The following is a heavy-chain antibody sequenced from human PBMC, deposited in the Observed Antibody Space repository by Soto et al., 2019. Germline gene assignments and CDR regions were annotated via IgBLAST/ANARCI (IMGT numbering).Heavy chain of an antibody. CDR2: ISYDGSNK. Sequence: SGGSLRLSCAASGYTFNSYGMHWVRQAPGKGLEWVAVISYDGSNKYYADSVKGRFTISRDNSKNTLYLQMNSLRAEDTAVYYCAKDQIAAGGYYYYYYGMDVWGQGTTVTVSS. D-gene: IGHD6-13*01. CDR1: GYTFNSYG. J-gene: IGHJ6*02. CDR3: AKDQIAAGGYYYYYYGMDV. V-gene: IGHV3-30*18.